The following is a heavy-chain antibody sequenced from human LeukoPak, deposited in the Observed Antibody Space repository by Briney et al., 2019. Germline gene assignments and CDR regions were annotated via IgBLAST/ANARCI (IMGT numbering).Heavy chain of an antibody. V-gene: IGHV4-59*01. Sequence: SETLTLTCTVSGGSISSYYWSWIRQPPGKGLEWIGYIYYSGSTNYNPSLKSRVTISVDASKNQFSLKLSSVTAADTAVYYCARHVAEMYYDYVWGSYRPSASFDYWGQGTLVTVSS. D-gene: IGHD3-16*02. CDR1: GGSISSYY. CDR3: ARHVAEMYYDYVWGSYRPSASFDY. CDR2: IYYSGST. J-gene: IGHJ4*02.